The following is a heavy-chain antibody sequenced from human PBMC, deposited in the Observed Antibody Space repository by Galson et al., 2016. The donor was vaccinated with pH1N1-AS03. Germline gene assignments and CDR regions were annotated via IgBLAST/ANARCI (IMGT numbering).Heavy chain of an antibody. V-gene: IGHV3-48*03. J-gene: IGHJ3*02. CDR3: TSLQRSNYGANPSPAFYI. CDR1: GFTFSKFE. D-gene: IGHD4-23*01. Sequence: SLRLSCADSGFTFSKFEMNWVRQAPGKGLEWISYITGRRSPRYYADSVKGRFTISRDNAKTSRYLQMNSLRADDTARYYCTSLQRSNYGANPSPAFYIRGRGTMVTVSS. CDR2: ITGRRSPR.